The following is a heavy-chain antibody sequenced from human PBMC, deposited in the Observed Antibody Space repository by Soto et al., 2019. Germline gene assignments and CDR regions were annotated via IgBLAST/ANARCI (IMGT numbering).Heavy chain of an antibody. CDR1: GGSISSSSYY. Sequence: PSETLSLTCTVSGGSISSSSYYWGWIRQPPGKGLEWIGSIYYNGSTYYNPSLKSRVTISVDTSKNQFSLKLSSVTAADTAVYYCARRSVYGDYVGAWGQGTLVTVSS. CDR2: IYYNGST. J-gene: IGHJ5*02. V-gene: IGHV4-39*01. D-gene: IGHD4-17*01. CDR3: ARRSVYGDYVGA.